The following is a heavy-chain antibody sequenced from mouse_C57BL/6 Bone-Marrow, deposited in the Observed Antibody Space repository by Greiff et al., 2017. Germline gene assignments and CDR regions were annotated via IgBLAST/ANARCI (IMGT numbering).Heavy chain of an antibody. CDR1: GYTFTSYW. D-gene: IGHD1-1*01. J-gene: IGHJ3*01. Sequence: VQLQQPGAELVKPGASVKMSCKASGYTFTSYWITWVKQRPGQGLEWFGDIYPGSGSTNYNEKFKSKATLNVDTSSSTAYMQLSSLTSEDSAVYYCARETITTVVPFAYWGQGTLVTVSA. CDR3: ARETITTVVPFAY. CDR2: IYPGSGST. V-gene: IGHV1-55*01.